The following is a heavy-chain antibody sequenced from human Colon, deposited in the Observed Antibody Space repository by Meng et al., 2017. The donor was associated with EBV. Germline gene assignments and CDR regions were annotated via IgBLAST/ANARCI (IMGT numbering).Heavy chain of an antibody. CDR1: GDSVATGRYY. Sequence: QVQLQESGPGLVTPSETLSLPCTVSGDSVATGRYYWSWIRQPPGKGLEWIAYIYYIGGTNYNPSLKSRLTISLDTSKNQFSLSLRSVTAADTAVYYCARVSGRSFDPWGQGTLVTVSS. J-gene: IGHJ5*02. V-gene: IGHV4-61*01. CDR3: ARVSGRSFDP. D-gene: IGHD3-10*01. CDR2: IYYIGGT.